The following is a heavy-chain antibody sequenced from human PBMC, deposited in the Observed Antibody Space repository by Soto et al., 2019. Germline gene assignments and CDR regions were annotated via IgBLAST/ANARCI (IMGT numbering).Heavy chain of an antibody. D-gene: IGHD3-10*01. V-gene: IGHV4-59*08. J-gene: IGHJ6*02. CDR1: SGPSSSHN. CDR2: VYSTGGT. Sequence: QVQLQQSVPGLVKPSETLSLTYTVSSGPSSSHNWGWIRQPPGRGLEWIGYVYSTGGTSYNPSLESRVTISADTSTNHISLTLSSVAAAATGVYYCVGQGIGTQHGLVDVWGQGTTVTVSS. CDR3: VGQGIGTQHGLVDV.